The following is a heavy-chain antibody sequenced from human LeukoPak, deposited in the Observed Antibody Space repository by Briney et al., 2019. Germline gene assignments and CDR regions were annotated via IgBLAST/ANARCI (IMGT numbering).Heavy chain of an antibody. CDR1: GGSMRSYY. CDR3: ATTWAASGAQYFQH. V-gene: IGHV4-59*01. CDR2: IYYSGST. Sequence: KPSETLSLTCTVSGGSMRSYYWSWIRQPPGKGLEWIGYIYYSGSTNYNPSLKSRVFISVDTSKNQFSLNLRSVTAADTAVYYCATTWAASGAQYFQHWGQGTLVTVSS. J-gene: IGHJ1*01. D-gene: IGHD2-15*01.